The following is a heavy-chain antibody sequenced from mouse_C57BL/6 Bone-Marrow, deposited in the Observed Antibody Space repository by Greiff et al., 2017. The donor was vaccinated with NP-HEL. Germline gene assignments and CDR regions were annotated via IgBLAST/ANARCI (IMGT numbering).Heavy chain of an antibody. CDR1: GYAFSSSW. V-gene: IGHV1-82*01. D-gene: IGHD1-1*01. CDR3: AREGIYYYGSRYFDV. CDR2: IYPGDGDT. Sequence: QVQLQQSGPELVKPGASVKISCKASGYAFSSSWMNWVKQRPGKGLEWIGRIYPGDGDTNYNGKFKGKATLTADKSSSTAYMQLSILTSEDSAVYFCAREGIYYYGSRYFDVWGTGTTVTVSS. J-gene: IGHJ1*03.